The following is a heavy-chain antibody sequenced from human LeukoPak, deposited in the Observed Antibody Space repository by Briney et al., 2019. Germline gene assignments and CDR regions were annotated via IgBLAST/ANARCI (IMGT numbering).Heavy chain of an antibody. CDR3: ARSNIVVVVAATLRSKWFDP. CDR2: INHSGST. V-gene: IGHV4-34*01. J-gene: IGHJ5*02. Sequence: SETLSLTCAVYGGSFSGYYWSWIRQPPGKGLEWIGGINHSGSTNYNPSLKSRVTISVDTSKNQFSLKLSSVTAADTAVYYCARSNIVVVVAATLRSKWFDPWGQGTLVTVSS. CDR1: GGSFSGYY. D-gene: IGHD2-15*01.